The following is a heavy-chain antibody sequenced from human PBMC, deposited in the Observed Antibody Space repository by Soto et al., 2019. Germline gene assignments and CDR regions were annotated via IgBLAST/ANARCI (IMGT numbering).Heavy chain of an antibody. CDR1: GGSIDFYY. J-gene: IGHJ3*02. V-gene: IGHV4-59*01. CDR2: IYYRGNT. Sequence: PSETMSITCTVSGGSIDFYYWSWIRQPPGKGLEWIGHIYYRGNTDYNPSLKSRVTISVDTSKNQFSLKLSSVTAADTAVYYCARVWGGAFDIWGQGTMVTVSS. CDR3: ARVWGGAFDI. D-gene: IGHD3-10*01.